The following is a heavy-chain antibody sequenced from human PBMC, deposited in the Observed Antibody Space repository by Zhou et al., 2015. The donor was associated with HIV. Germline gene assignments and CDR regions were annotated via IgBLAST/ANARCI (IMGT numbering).Heavy chain of an antibody. CDR3: ATAEGTQLVRAGYYDSTGAFDI. D-gene: IGHD3-22*01. Sequence: QVQLVQSGAEVKKPGSSVKVSCKASGGSFNTYEISWVRQAPGQGLEWMGGIIPIFGTPNYAPKFRGRVTISADKSTRTVYMELRSLRSEDTAVYYCATAEGTQLVRAGYYDSTGAFDIWGQGTMVTVSS. J-gene: IGHJ3*02. CDR1: GGSFNTYE. CDR2: IIPIFGTP. V-gene: IGHV1-69*06.